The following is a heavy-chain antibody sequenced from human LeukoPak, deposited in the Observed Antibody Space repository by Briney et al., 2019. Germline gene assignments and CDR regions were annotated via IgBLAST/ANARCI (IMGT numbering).Heavy chain of an antibody. J-gene: IGHJ3*02. Sequence: SETLSLTCTVSGGSISSSSYYWGWIRQPPGKGLEWIGSIYYSGSTYYNPSLKSRVTISVDTSKNQFSLKLSSVTAADTAVYYCARSRIIGSIGFDDAFDIWGQGTMVTVSS. D-gene: IGHD1-26*01. V-gene: IGHV4-39*07. CDR2: IYYSGST. CDR3: ARSRIIGSIGFDDAFDI. CDR1: GGSISSSSYY.